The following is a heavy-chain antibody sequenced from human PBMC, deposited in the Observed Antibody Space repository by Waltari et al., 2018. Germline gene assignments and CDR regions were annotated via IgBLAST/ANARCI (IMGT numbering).Heavy chain of an antibody. J-gene: IGHJ3*02. Sequence: QVQLVQSGAEVKKPGASVKVSCKVSGYTLTELSLHWVRPAPGKGLEWMGGFDHEDGETIYAKKFQGRVTMTEDTSTDTAYMELSSLRSEDTAVYYCATGSPIVVVPAASLGAFDIWGQGTMVTVSS. D-gene: IGHD2-2*01. V-gene: IGHV1-24*01. CDR2: FDHEDGET. CDR1: GYTLTELS. CDR3: ATGSPIVVVPAASLGAFDI.